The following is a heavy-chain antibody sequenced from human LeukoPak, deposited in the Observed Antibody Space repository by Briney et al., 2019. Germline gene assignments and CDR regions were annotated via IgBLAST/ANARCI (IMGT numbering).Heavy chain of an antibody. CDR2: IYYNGNT. D-gene: IGHD3-22*01. Sequence: PSGTLSLTRTVSGVSISSSYWSWIRQPPGKRLERIGYIYYNGNTNSNPSLKSRVTISADTSKNQFSLKLSSVTAADTAVYYCVRGNYDNRGYSNAFDIWGQGAMVTVSS. CDR3: VRGNYDNRGYSNAFDI. CDR1: GVSISSSY. V-gene: IGHV4-59*01. J-gene: IGHJ3*02.